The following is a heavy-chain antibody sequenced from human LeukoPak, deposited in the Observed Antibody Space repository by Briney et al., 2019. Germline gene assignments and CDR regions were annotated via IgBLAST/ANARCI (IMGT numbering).Heavy chain of an antibody. V-gene: IGHV3-53*01. D-gene: IGHD3-22*01. CDR3: ARLDNYYDSSGEDY. Sequence: GGSLRLSCAASGSTVSSNYMSWVRQAPGKGLEWVSVIYSGGSTYYADSVKGRFTISRDNSKNTPYLQMNSLRAEDTAVYYCARLDNYYDSSGEDYWGQGTLVTVSS. CDR2: IYSGGST. CDR1: GSTVSSNY. J-gene: IGHJ4*02.